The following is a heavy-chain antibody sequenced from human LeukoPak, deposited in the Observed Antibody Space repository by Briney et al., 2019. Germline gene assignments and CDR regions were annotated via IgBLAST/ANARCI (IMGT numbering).Heavy chain of an antibody. CDR3: AKEGSVCTNGICRYFDQ. J-gene: IGHJ4*02. V-gene: IGHV3-21*04. Sequence: GGSLRLSCAASGFTFSSYSMNWVRQAPGKGLEWVSSISSSSSYIYYADSVKGRFTISRDNAKNSLYLQMNSLRTEDTALYYCAKEGSVCTNGICRYFDQWGRGTLVTVSS. CDR2: ISSSSSYI. CDR1: GFTFSSYS. D-gene: IGHD2-8*01.